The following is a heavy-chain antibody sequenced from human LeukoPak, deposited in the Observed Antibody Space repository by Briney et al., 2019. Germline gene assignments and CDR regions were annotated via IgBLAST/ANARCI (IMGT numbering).Heavy chain of an antibody. Sequence: GGSLRLSCAASGFTFISYGMHWVRQAPGKGLEWVAVISYDGSNKYYADSVKGRFTISRDNSKNTLYLQMNSLRAEDTAVYYCAKTGYCSGGSCYYSYGMDVWGQGTTVTVSS. J-gene: IGHJ6*02. CDR2: ISYDGSNK. D-gene: IGHD2-15*01. CDR1: GFTFISYG. CDR3: AKTGYCSGGSCYYSYGMDV. V-gene: IGHV3-30*18.